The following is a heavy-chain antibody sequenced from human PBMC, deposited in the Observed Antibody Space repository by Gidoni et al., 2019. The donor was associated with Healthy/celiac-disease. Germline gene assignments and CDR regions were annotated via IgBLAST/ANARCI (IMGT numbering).Heavy chain of an antibody. CDR3: AKRAQYYDFWSAHPNWFDP. Sequence: GRFTISRDNSKNTLYLQMNSLRAEDTAVYYCAKRAQYYDFWSAHPNWFDPWGQGTLVTVSS. D-gene: IGHD3-3*01. J-gene: IGHJ5*02. V-gene: IGHV3-23*01.